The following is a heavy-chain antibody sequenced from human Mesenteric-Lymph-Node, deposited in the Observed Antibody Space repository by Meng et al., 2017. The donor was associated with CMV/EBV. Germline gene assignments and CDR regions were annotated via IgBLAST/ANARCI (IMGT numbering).Heavy chain of an antibody. J-gene: IGHJ6*02. V-gene: IGHV3-74*01. Sequence: GESLKISCAVSGFTFSDYWMHWVRQVPGKGLVWVSRIHSGGTSTDSADSVKGRFTISRDNAKNTLYLQMNSLRAEDTAVYYCARDGGSGSYGDYYYGLDVWGQGTTVTVSS. CDR3: ARDGGSGSYGDYYYGLDV. D-gene: IGHD3-10*01. CDR1: GFTFSDYW. CDR2: IHSGGTST.